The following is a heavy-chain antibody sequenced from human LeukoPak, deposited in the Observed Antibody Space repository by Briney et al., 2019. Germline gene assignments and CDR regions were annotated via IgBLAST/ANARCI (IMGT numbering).Heavy chain of an antibody. J-gene: IGHJ6*02. V-gene: IGHV4-61*08. CDR3: ARHDFWSGYHYYYYGMDV. CDR1: GGSISSGGYY. CDR2: IYYSGST. D-gene: IGHD3-3*01. Sequence: SETLSLTCAVSGGSISSGGYYWSWIRQPPGKGLEWIGYIYYSGSTNYNPSLKSRVTISVDTSKNQFSLKLSSVTAADTAVYYCARHDFWSGYHYYYYGMDVWGQGTTVTVSS.